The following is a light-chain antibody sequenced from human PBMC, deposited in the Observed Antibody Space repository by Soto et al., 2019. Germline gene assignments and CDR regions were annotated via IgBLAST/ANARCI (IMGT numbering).Light chain of an antibody. Sequence: EIVLTQSPGTLSLSPGERATLSCRASQSDSSSYLAWYQQKPGQAPRLLIYGASSRATGIPDRFSGSGSGTDFTLTSSRLEPEDFAVYYCQQYGSSPHTFGQGTKLEIK. CDR1: QSDSSSY. J-gene: IGKJ2*01. V-gene: IGKV3-20*01. CDR2: GAS. CDR3: QQYGSSPHT.